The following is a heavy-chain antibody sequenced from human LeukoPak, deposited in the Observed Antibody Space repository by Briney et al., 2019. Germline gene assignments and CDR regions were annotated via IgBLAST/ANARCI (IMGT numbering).Heavy chain of an antibody. CDR1: GFSLNEYG. J-gene: IGHJ4*02. CDR3: ARDRINMMVLGHDSGLDF. V-gene: IGHV3-30*03. Sequence: GGSLRLSCVGSGFSLNEYGIHWVRQAPGKGLEWVAVVAYDGGHKYYADSVKGRFTISRDTSSDTVSLQMNSLRVEDTAVYYCARDRINMMVLGHDSGLDFWGQGTLVTVSS. D-gene: IGHD3-22*01. CDR2: VAYDGGHK.